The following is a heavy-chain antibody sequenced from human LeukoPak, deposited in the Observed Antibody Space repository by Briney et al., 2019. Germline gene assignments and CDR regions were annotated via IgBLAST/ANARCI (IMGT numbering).Heavy chain of an antibody. CDR3: ARDPTYYDSSGSYYFDY. CDR1: GGTFSSYA. Sequence: SVKVSCKASGGTFSSYAISWVRQAPGQGLEWMGGIIPIFGTANYAQKFQGRVTITADESTSTAHMELSSLRSEDTAVYYCARDPTYYDSSGSYYFDYWGQGTLVTVSS. V-gene: IGHV1-69*13. CDR2: IIPIFGTA. J-gene: IGHJ4*02. D-gene: IGHD3-22*01.